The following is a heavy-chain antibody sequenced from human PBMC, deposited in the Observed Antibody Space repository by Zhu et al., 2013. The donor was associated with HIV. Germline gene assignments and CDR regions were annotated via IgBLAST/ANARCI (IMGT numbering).Heavy chain of an antibody. V-gene: IGHV1-69*06. D-gene: IGHD2-21*02. CDR1: GGTFSSYA. CDR3: ARRKLRGGDSPGGAFDY. CDR2: IIPIFGTA. Sequence: QVQLVQSGAEVKKPGSSVKVSCKASGGTFSSYAISWVRQAPGQGLEWMGGIIPIFGTANYAQKFQGRVTITADKSTSTAYMELSSLRSEDTAVYYCARRKLRGGDSPGGAFDYWGQGTLVTVSS. J-gene: IGHJ4*02.